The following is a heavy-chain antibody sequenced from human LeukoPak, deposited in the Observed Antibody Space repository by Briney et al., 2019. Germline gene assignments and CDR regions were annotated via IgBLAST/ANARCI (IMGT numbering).Heavy chain of an antibody. Sequence: PGGSLRLSCTASGFTFSSDSMNWVRQAPGKGLEWVSSISSSSSYIYHADSVKGRFTISRDNSKNTLYLQMNSLRAEDTAVYYCAKDEWYYYDSSGYYANYYFDYWGQGTLVTVSS. CDR3: AKDEWYYYDSSGYYANYYFDY. V-gene: IGHV3-21*04. CDR1: GFTFSSDS. J-gene: IGHJ4*02. D-gene: IGHD3-22*01. CDR2: ISSSSSYI.